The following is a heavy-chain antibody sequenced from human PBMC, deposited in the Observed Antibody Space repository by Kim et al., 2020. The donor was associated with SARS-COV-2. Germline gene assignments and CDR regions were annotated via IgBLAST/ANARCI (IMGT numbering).Heavy chain of an antibody. CDR2: IYYSGST. Sequence: SETLSLTCTVSGGSISSYYWSWIRQPPGKGLEWIGYIYYSGSTNYNPSLKSRVTISVDTSKNQFSLKLSSVTAADTAVYYCARTETGSGSYPNWFDPWGQGTLVTVSS. CDR3: ARTETGSGSYPNWFDP. J-gene: IGHJ5*02. V-gene: IGHV4-59*01. CDR1: GGSISSYY. D-gene: IGHD3-10*01.